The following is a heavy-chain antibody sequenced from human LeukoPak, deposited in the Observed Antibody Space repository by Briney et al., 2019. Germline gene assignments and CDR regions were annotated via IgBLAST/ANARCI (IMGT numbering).Heavy chain of an antibody. J-gene: IGHJ4*02. V-gene: IGHV4-39*01. Sequence: PSETVSLTCPVCGGFVSTNLYYWGWIRQPPGKGLEWIGNLFHCGTTYYNPSLKSRVAISVDTSKNQFSLKLNSVTAAHTTVYYCARQGYGRSSFFDHCGQGNLVTGSS. D-gene: IGHD3-16*01. CDR1: GGFVSTNLYY. CDR2: LFHCGTT. CDR3: ARQGYGRSSFFDH.